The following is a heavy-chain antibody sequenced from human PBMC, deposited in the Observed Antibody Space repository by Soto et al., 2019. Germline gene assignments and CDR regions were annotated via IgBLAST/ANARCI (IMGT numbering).Heavy chain of an antibody. J-gene: IGHJ4*02. CDR1: GGSISTRSSY. CDR3: ARGGIAVAGTPNELDY. Sequence: SETLSLTCTVSGGSISTRSSYWGWIRQPPGKGLEWIGSIYYIGNTYYNPSLKSRVAISIDTSKNQFSLQLNSVTPEGTAVYYCARGGIAVAGTPNELDYWGQGTLVTVSS. V-gene: IGHV4-39*01. D-gene: IGHD6-19*01. CDR2: IYYIGNT.